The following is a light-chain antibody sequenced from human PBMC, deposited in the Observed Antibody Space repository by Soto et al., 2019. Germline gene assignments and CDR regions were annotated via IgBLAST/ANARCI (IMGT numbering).Light chain of an antibody. V-gene: IGKV3-20*01. Sequence: EIVLTQSPGTLSLSPGERATLSCRASQSVSNNYLAWYQQKPGQAPRLLIYGASSRATGIPDRFSGSVSGTEFTLTISRLEPEDFAVYSCHRYGSSWTFGQGTKVEVK. J-gene: IGKJ1*01. CDR1: QSVSNNY. CDR2: GAS. CDR3: HRYGSSWT.